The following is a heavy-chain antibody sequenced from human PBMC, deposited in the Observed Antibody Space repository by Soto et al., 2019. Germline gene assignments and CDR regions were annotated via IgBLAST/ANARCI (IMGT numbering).Heavy chain of an antibody. Sequence: GGSLRLSCVASGFTFNTSGMTWVRQAPGKGLEWVSSISGSGGSTYYADSVKGRFTISRDTSKNTLYLQMNSLRAEYTAVYYCVIHFTLVRGIIITDNGSDPWGQGTLVTVSS. J-gene: IGHJ5*02. D-gene: IGHD3-10*01. CDR3: VIHFTLVRGIIITDNGSDP. CDR1: GFTFNTSG. CDR2: ISGSGGST. V-gene: IGHV3-23*01.